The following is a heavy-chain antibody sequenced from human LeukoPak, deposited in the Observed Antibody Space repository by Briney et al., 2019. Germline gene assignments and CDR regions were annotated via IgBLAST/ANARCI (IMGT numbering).Heavy chain of an antibody. J-gene: IGHJ5*02. Sequence: PGGSLRLSCAASGFTFSSYWMSWVRQAPGKGLEWVANIKQDGSEKYYVDSVKGRFTISRDNAKNSLYLQMNSLRAEDTAVYYCARGDVLRNFDWFGSLDPWGQGTLVTVSS. CDR3: ARGDVLRNFDWFGSLDP. CDR1: GFTFSSYW. D-gene: IGHD3-9*01. V-gene: IGHV3-7*01. CDR2: IKQDGSEK.